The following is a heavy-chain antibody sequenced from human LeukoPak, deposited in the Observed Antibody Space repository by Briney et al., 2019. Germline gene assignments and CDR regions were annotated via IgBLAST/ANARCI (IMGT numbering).Heavy chain of an antibody. D-gene: IGHD6-13*01. CDR2: IRSSSSTI. Sequence: PGGSLRLSCAASGFTFSSYSMNWVRQAPGKGLEWVSYIRSSSSTIYYADSVKGRFTISRDNAKNSLYLQMNSLRAEDTAVYYCARDSWVGRQRLVPNDYWGQGTLVTVSS. CDR1: GFTFSSYS. CDR3: ARDSWVGRQRLVPNDY. V-gene: IGHV3-48*01. J-gene: IGHJ4*02.